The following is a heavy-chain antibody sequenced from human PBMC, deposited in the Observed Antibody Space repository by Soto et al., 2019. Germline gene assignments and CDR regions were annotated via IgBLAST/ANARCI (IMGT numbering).Heavy chain of an antibody. Sequence: EVQLLESGGGLVQPGGSLRLSCAASGFTFSSYALSWVRQAPGKGLQCVSTISGNGVSTYYADSMKGRFTISRDNSRNTLYLQMNSLRAEDTALYYCAKVQGSGSGLYYFYYYGMDVWGQCTTVTVSS. CDR1: GFTFSSYA. V-gene: IGHV3-23*01. CDR2: ISGNGVST. CDR3: AKVQGSGSGLYYFYYYGMDV. D-gene: IGHD3-10*01. J-gene: IGHJ6*02.